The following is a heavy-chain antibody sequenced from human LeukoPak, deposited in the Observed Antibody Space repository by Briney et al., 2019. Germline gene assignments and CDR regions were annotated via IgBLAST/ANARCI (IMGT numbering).Heavy chain of an antibody. CDR2: ISHSGST. Sequence: PSETLSLTCAVYGGSFSGYYWSWIRQPPGKGLEWIGEISHSGSTNYNPSLKSRVTISVDTSKNQFSLKLSSVTAADTAVYYCASLTYCSSTSYYVFSDYWGQGTLVTVSS. D-gene: IGHD2-2*01. CDR1: GGSFSGYY. J-gene: IGHJ4*02. V-gene: IGHV4-34*01. CDR3: ASLTYCSSTSYYVFSDY.